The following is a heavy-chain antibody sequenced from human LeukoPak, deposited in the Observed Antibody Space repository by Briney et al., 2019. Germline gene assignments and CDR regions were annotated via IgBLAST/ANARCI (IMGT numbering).Heavy chain of an antibody. D-gene: IGHD6-19*01. CDR3: ARKYNSGWWIDC. CDR1: GFAVSSNY. Sequence: GGSLRLSCAASGFAVSSNYMNWVRQAPGKGLEWVSFTSSGGTTHYADSVKGRFTISRDNSKNTLYLHMNTLRAEDTAVYYCARKYNSGWWIDCWGQGTLVTVSS. V-gene: IGHV3-53*01. CDR2: TSSGGTT. J-gene: IGHJ4*02.